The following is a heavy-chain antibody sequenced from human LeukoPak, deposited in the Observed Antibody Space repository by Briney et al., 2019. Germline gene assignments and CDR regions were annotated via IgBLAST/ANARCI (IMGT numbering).Heavy chain of an antibody. J-gene: IGHJ6*02. Sequence: SVKVSCKASGGTFSSYAISWVRQAPGQGLEWMGRIIPILGIANYAQKFQGRVTITADKSTSTAYMELSSLRSEDTAVYYCARERYDILTGYPDYYGMDVWGQGTTVTVSS. CDR3: ARERYDILTGYPDYYGMDV. V-gene: IGHV1-69*04. D-gene: IGHD3-9*01. CDR1: GGTFSSYA. CDR2: IIPILGIA.